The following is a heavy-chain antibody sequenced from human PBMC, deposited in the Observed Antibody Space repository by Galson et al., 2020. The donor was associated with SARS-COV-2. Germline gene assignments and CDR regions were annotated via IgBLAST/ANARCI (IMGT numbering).Heavy chain of an antibody. J-gene: IGHJ5*02. D-gene: IGHD3-10*01. CDR1: GGSFSGYY. V-gene: IGHV4-34*01. CDR3: ARGQGGWFGAAAAHWFDP. CDR2: INHSGST. Sequence: SETLSLTCAVYGGSFSGYYWNWIRQPPGKGLEWIGEINHSGSTNSNPSLKSRVTISVDTSKNHFSLKVTSVTAADTAVYYCARGQGGWFGAAAAHWFDPWGQGTLVTVSS.